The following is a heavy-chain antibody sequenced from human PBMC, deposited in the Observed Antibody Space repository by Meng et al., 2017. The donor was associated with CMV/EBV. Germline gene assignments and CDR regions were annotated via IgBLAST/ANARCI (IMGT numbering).Heavy chain of an antibody. D-gene: IGHD3-3*01. Sequence: ASVKVSCKASGYTFTSYGISWVRQAPGQGLEWMGWISAYNGNTNYAQKLQGRVTMTTDTPTSTAYMELRSLRSDDTAVYYCARAEYDFWSGYYPPVDPWGQGTLVTVSS. CDR2: ISAYNGNT. V-gene: IGHV1-18*01. CDR1: GYTFTSYG. CDR3: ARAEYDFWSGYYPPVDP. J-gene: IGHJ5*02.